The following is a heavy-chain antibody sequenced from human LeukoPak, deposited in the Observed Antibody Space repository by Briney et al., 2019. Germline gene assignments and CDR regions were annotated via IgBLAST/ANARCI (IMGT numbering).Heavy chain of an antibody. V-gene: IGHV4-59*12. CDR1: GGSISSYY. Sequence: TSETLSLTRTVSGGSISSYYWSWIRQPPGKGLEWIGYIYYSGSTNYNPSLKSRVTISVDTSKNQFSLKLSSVTAAGTAVYYCARGPGYCSSTSCYPPHLPFDYWGQGTLVTVSS. D-gene: IGHD2-2*03. J-gene: IGHJ4*02. CDR3: ARGPGYCSSTSCYPPHLPFDY. CDR2: IYYSGST.